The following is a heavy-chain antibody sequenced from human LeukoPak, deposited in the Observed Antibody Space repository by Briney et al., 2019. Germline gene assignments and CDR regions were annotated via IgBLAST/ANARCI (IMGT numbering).Heavy chain of an antibody. D-gene: IGHD2-15*01. CDR1: GFTVSNNF. V-gene: IGHV3-53*01. CDR2: IYPDGNT. Sequence: PGGSLRLSCAASGFTVSNNFMSWVRQAPGKGLQWVSVIYPDGNTYFTDSVKGRFTVSRDSSKNTLYLQMNSLRAEDTAVYYCARRSYSGTICFLDYWGQGTLVTVSS. CDR3: ARRSYSGTICFLDY. J-gene: IGHJ4*02.